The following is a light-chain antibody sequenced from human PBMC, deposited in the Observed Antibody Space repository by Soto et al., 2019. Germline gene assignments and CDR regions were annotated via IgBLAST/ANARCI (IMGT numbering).Light chain of an antibody. V-gene: IGLV2-14*01. CDR3: SSYTFSTTLRV. J-gene: IGLJ3*02. Sequence: QSALTQPASVSGSPGQSITLSCTGTNNDIGSYNYVSWFQQHPGKAPKLIIYEVTRRPSGISTRVSGSKSGNTASLTISGLQAEAEADYYCSSYTFSTTLRVFGGGTKVTVL. CDR1: NNDIGSYNY. CDR2: EVT.